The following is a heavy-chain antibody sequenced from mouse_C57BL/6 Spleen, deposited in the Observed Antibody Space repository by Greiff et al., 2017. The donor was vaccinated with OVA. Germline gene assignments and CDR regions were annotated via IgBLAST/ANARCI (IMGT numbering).Heavy chain of an antibody. CDR1: GYAFSSYW. J-gene: IGHJ2*01. CDR2: IYPGDGDT. CDR3: ARRGLTTVVFDY. D-gene: IGHD1-1*01. Sequence: VQLKESGAELVKPGASVKISCNASGYAFSSYWMNWVKQRPGKGLEWIGQIYPGDGDTNYNGKFKGKATLTADKSSSTAYMQLSSLTSEDSAVYVCARRGLTTVVFDYWGQGTTLTVSS. V-gene: IGHV1-80*01.